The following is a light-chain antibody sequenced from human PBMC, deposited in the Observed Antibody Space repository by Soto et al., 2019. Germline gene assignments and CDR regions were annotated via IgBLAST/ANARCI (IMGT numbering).Light chain of an antibody. Sequence: QSALTQPASVSGSPGQSITISCTGTSNDIGAYNYVSWYQQHPGKAPKLLIYDVTNRPSGISDRFSGSKFGRTASLTISGLQPEDEADYYCSSYTSIIAVVFGGGTKLTVL. CDR2: DVT. J-gene: IGLJ2*01. V-gene: IGLV2-14*03. CDR3: SSYTSIIAVV. CDR1: SNDIGAYNY.